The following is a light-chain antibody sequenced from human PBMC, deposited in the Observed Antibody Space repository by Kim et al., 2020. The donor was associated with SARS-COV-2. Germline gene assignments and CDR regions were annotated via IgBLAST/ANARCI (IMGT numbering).Light chain of an antibody. J-gene: IGKJ1*01. CDR1: QSVGHY. CDR2: DAS. V-gene: IGKV3-11*01. CDR3: QQRNNWPQT. Sequence: EIVLTQSPATLSLSPGERATLSCRASQSVGHYLAWYQQKPGQAPRLLIYDASNRATAIPDRFTGSGSGTDFTLTIGSLEPEDCAVYFCQQRNNWPQTFGQGTKVDIK.